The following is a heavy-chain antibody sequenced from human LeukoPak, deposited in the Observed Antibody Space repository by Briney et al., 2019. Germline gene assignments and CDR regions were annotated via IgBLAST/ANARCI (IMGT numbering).Heavy chain of an antibody. CDR2: ISYDGSNK. CDR1: GFTLSSYG. V-gene: IGHV3-30*18. D-gene: IGHD3-22*01. J-gene: IGHJ4*02. Sequence: GRSLRLSCAASGFTLSSYGMHWVRQAPGKGLEWVAVISYDGSNKYYADSVKGRFTISRDNSKNTLYLQMNSLRAEDTAVYYCAKDLATEYYYDSSGYRGVDYWGQGTLVTASS. CDR3: AKDLATEYYYDSSGYRGVDY.